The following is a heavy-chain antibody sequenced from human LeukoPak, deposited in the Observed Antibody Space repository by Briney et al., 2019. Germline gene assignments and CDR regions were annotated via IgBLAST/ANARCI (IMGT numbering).Heavy chain of an antibody. CDR3: AKDHRFLAVAGMHLGY. Sequence: GGSLRLSCAASGFTFSSYSMNWVRQAPGKGLEWVSYISSSSSTIYYADSVKGRFTISRDNSKNTLYLQMNSLRAEDTAVYYCAKDHRFLAVAGMHLGYWGQGTLVTVSS. CDR2: ISSSSSTI. J-gene: IGHJ4*02. D-gene: IGHD6-19*01. V-gene: IGHV3-48*01. CDR1: GFTFSSYS.